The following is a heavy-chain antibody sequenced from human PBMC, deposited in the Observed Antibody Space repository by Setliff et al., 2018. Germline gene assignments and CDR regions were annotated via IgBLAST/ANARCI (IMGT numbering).Heavy chain of an antibody. D-gene: IGHD3-3*01. J-gene: IGHJ6*04. V-gene: IGHV3-23*01. Sequence: PGGSLRLSCAASGFTFSTHAMTWVRQAPGKGLEWVSTATTSGTYSYYADSVKGRFTISRDDSKNTLYLQMSSLRAEDTAVYYCARSYNFWSGPALDVWGKGTTVTVSS. CDR1: GFTFSTHA. CDR2: ATTSGTYS. CDR3: ARSYNFWSGPALDV.